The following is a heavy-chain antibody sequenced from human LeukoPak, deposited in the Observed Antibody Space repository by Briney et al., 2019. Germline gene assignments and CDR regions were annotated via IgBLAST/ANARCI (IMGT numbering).Heavy chain of an antibody. Sequence: PSETLSLTCTVSGGSISRYYWSWIRQPPGKGLEWIGYIYYSGSTNYNPSLKSRVTISVDTSKNQFSLKLSSVTAADTAVYYCARWGIDYYDSSGYSGFVAFDIWGQGTMVTVFS. D-gene: IGHD3-22*01. CDR2: IYYSGST. V-gene: IGHV4-59*01. J-gene: IGHJ3*02. CDR3: ARWGIDYYDSSGYSGFVAFDI. CDR1: GGSISRYY.